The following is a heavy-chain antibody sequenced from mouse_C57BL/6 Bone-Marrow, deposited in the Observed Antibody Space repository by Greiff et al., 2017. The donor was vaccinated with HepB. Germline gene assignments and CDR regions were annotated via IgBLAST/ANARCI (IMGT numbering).Heavy chain of an antibody. V-gene: IGHV1-81*01. Sequence: QVQLQQSGAELARPGASVKLSCKASGYTFTSYGISWVKQRPGQGLEWIGEIYPRSGNTYYNEKFKGKATLTADKSPSTAYMELRSLTSEDSAVYFCARGRLPYYYGSSYDAMDYGGQGTTVTVYS. J-gene: IGHJ4*01. D-gene: IGHD1-1*01. CDR3: ARGRLPYYYGSSYDAMDY. CDR2: IYPRSGNT. CDR1: GYTFTSYG.